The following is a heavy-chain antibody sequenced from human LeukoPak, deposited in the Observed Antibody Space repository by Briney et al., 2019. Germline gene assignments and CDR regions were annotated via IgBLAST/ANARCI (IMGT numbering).Heavy chain of an antibody. CDR1: GGSISSYY. CDR2: IYYSGST. CDR3: ARAPRIQLWSPPWYSDY. V-gene: IGHV4-59*01. Sequence: PSETLSLTCTVSGGSISSYYWSWIRQPPGKGLEWIGYIYYSGSTNYNPSLKSRVTISVDTSKNQFSLKLSSVTAADTAVYYCARAPRIQLWSPPWYSDYWAREPWSPSPQ. D-gene: IGHD5-18*01. J-gene: IGHJ4*02.